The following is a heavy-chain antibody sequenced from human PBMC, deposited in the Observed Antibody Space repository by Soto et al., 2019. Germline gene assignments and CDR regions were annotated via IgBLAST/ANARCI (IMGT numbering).Heavy chain of an antibody. J-gene: IGHJ5*02. Sequence: GGSLRLSCAASGFTFSSYSMNWVRQATGKGLEWVSYISSSSNTIYYADSVKGRFTIPRDNAKNSLYLQMNSLRAEDTAVYYCARDRFDYYDTSGYWRFDPWGQGTLVTVSS. CDR2: ISSSSNTI. CDR3: ARDRFDYYDTSGYWRFDP. CDR1: GFTFSSYS. V-gene: IGHV3-48*01. D-gene: IGHD3-22*01.